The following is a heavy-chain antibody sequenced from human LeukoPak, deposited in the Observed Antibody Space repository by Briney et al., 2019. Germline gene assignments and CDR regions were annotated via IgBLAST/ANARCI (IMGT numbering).Heavy chain of an antibody. V-gene: IGHV6-1*01. CDR3: ARALMEVIAVAGSHHYYSGMDV. Sequence: SQTLSLTCAISGDSVSSNSAAWNWIRQSPSRGLEWLGRTYYRSKWYNDYAVSVKSRITINPDTSKNQFSLQLNSVTPEDTAVYYCARALMEVIAVAGSHHYYSGMDVWGQGTTVTVSS. D-gene: IGHD6-19*01. CDR1: GDSVSSNSAA. CDR2: TYYRSKWYN. J-gene: IGHJ6*02.